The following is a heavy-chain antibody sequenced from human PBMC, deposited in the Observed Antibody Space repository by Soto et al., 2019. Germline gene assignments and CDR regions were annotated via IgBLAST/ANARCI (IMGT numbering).Heavy chain of an antibody. CDR2: IIPIFGTA. J-gene: IGHJ5*02. CDR1: GGTFSSYA. CDR3: ARVLAARPVLSPNWFDP. D-gene: IGHD6-6*01. Sequence: GASVKVSCKASGGTFSSYAISWVRQAPGQGLEWMGGIIPIFGTANYAQKFQGRATITADKSTSTAYMELSSLRSEDTAVYYCARVLAARPVLSPNWFDPWGQEALVTVSS. V-gene: IGHV1-69*06.